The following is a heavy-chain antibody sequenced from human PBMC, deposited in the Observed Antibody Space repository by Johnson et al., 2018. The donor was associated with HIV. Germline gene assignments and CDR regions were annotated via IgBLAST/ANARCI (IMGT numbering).Heavy chain of an antibody. V-gene: IGHV3-30*02. CDR3: ARGGGSYYRDAFDI. D-gene: IGHD1-26*01. J-gene: IGHJ3*02. Sequence: QVQLVESGGGLVQPGGSLRLTCAASGFTFSMSAMHWVRQAPGKGLEWVTFIHYDGSNKYYADSVKGRFTISRDNSKNMLYLQMNSLRAEDPAVYYCARGGGSYYRDAFDIWGQGTMVTVSS. CDR1: GFTFSMSA. CDR2: IHYDGSNK.